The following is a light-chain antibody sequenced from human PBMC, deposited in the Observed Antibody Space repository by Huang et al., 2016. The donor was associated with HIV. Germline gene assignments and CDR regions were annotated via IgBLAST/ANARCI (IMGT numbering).Light chain of an antibody. CDR2: WAS. Sequence: DIVMTQSPDSLAVSLGERATINCKSSQSVLYSSNNKNYLAWYQQKPGQPPKLLIYWASTREAGVPDRFSGGGSGTDFTLTINSLQAEDVAVYYCQQYYSTLTFGGGTKVEIK. CDR3: QQYYSTLT. CDR1: QSVLYSSNNKNY. V-gene: IGKV4-1*01. J-gene: IGKJ4*01.